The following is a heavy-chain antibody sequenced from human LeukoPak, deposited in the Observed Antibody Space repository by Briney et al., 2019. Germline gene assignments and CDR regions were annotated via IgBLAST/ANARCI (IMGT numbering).Heavy chain of an antibody. CDR3: ASLYDFWSGPVGWFDP. CDR1: GGSFSGYY. Sequence: SETLSLTCAVHGGSFSGYYWSWIRQPPGKGLEWIGEINHSGSTYYNPSLKSRVTISVDTSKNQFSLKLSSVTAADTAVYYCASLYDFWSGPVGWFDPWGQGTLVTVSS. D-gene: IGHD3-3*01. CDR2: INHSGST. V-gene: IGHV4-34*01. J-gene: IGHJ5*02.